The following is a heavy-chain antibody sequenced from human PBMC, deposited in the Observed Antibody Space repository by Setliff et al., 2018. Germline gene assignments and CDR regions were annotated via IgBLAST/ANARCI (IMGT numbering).Heavy chain of an antibody. D-gene: IGHD7-27*01. CDR2: IYYRGST. V-gene: IGHV4-38-2*01. CDR1: GYSISSGYN. Sequence: SETLSLTCAVSGYSISSGYNWGWIRQPPGKGLEWIASIYYRGSTSYNSSLKSRVSISVDASKNQFSLNLNSVTAADTAVYYCATLTGDRGVDYWGQGRLVTVSS. J-gene: IGHJ4*02. CDR3: ATLTGDRGVDY.